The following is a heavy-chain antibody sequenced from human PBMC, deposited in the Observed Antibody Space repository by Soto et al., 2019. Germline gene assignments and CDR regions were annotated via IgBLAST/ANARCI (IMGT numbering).Heavy chain of an antibody. CDR2: IYYSGST. CDR3: ARGFRRGSYYDILTGYYRFPYFDY. Sequence: SETLSLTCTVSGGSISSGDYYWSWIRQPPGKGLEWIGYIYYSGSTYYNPSLKSRVTISVDTSKNQFSLKLSSVTAADTAVYYCARGFRRGSYYDILTGYYRFPYFDYWGQGTLVTVPS. J-gene: IGHJ4*02. CDR1: GGSISSGDYY. V-gene: IGHV4-30-4*01. D-gene: IGHD3-9*01.